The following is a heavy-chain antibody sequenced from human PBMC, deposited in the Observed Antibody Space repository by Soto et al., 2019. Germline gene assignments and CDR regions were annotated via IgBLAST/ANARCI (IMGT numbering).Heavy chain of an antibody. V-gene: IGHV1-2*04. Sequence: GASVKVSCKASGYTFTGYYMHWVRQAPGQGREWMGWINHKSGGTNDAQKFQGWVTMTRDTSTSTAYMELSRLRSDDTAVYYCARDRGGYGSGGSCYSSAWFDAWGQGTPVTVSS. J-gene: IGHJ5*02. D-gene: IGHD2-15*01. CDR2: INHKSGGT. CDR1: GYTFTGYY. CDR3: ARDRGGYGSGGSCYSSAWFDA.